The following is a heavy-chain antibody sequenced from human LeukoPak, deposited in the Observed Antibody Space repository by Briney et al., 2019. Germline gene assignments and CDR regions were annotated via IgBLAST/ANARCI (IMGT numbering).Heavy chain of an antibody. J-gene: IGHJ4*02. CDR1: GGSFSGYY. CDR3: ARGPANYYGSGRRTMFDY. D-gene: IGHD3-10*01. Sequence: SETLSLTCAVYGGSFSGYYWSWIRQPPGKGLEWIGEINHSGSTNYNPSLKSRVTISVDTSKNQFSLKLSSVTAADTAVYYCARGPANYYGSGRRTMFDYWGQGTLATVSS. V-gene: IGHV4-34*01. CDR2: INHSGST.